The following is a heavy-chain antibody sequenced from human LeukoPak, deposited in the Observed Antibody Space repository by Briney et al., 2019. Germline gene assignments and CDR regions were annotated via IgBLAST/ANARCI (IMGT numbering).Heavy chain of an antibody. Sequence: PSETLSLTCDVSGKSVTTGYYWAWIRQPPGKAREWICIIYHRESGHNKPSLKSRVSMAVDTSKNQFSLRLSAVTAADTAVYYCARALQYCTSGCAYLFDYWGQGTLVAVSS. D-gene: IGHD2-8*01. V-gene: IGHV4-38-2*01. J-gene: IGHJ4*02. CDR3: ARALQYCTSGCAYLFDY. CDR1: GKSVTTGYY. CDR2: IYHRESG.